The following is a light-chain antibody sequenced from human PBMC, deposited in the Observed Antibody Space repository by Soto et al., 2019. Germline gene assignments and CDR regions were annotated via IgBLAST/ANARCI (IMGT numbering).Light chain of an antibody. V-gene: IGKV1-5*01. CDR3: QQYNTYGLT. Sequence: DIQMPQSPSTLSASVGDRVGIAGGASQSVGNSLAWYQQRPGKAPKLLIFDASTLESGVPSKFSGSGSDTEFTFTISSLQPDDSATYYCQQYNTYGLTFGGGTKV. CDR2: DAS. J-gene: IGKJ4*02. CDR1: QSVGNS.